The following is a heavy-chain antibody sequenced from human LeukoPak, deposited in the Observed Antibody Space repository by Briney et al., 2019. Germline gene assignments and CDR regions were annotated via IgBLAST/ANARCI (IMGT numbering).Heavy chain of an antibody. CDR2: MSGGGGTT. D-gene: IGHD2-15*01. V-gene: IGHV3-23*01. CDR1: GFTFNNYA. J-gene: IGHJ4*02. Sequence: GGPLRLSCEASGFTFNNYAMSWVRQAPGKGLEWVSAMSGGGGTTYYAASVRGRFTISRDNSKNILSLQMSSLRVEDTAIYYCAKGGQWLLRGGAYFDSWGQGTPVSVSS. CDR3: AKGGQWLLRGGAYFDS.